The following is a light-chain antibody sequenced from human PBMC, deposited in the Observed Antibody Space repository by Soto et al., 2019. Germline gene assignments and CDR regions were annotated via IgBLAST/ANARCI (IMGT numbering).Light chain of an antibody. J-gene: IGKJ4*01. V-gene: IGKV1-9*01. CDR3: QQGNSYPLT. Sequence: DIQLTQSPSFLSASVGDRVTITCRATQDISGYLAWYQQKPGKAPNLLIHSASTLRGGVSSRFGGSGSGTEFTLTISSLQPEDLATYYCQQGNSYPLTFGGGTKVEIK. CDR2: SAS. CDR1: QDISGY.